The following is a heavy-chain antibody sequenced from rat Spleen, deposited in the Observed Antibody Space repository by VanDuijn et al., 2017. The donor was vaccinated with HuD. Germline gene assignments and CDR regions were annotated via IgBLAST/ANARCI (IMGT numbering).Heavy chain of an antibody. CDR1: GFSLTSYN. J-gene: IGHJ4*01. D-gene: IGHD1-4*01. Sequence: QVQLKESGPGLVQPSQTLSLTCTVSGFSLTSYNVHWVRQPTGKGLEWMGVIWTGGSTDYNSALKSRLSISRDTSKSQVFLKMNSLQTEDIATYYCAREDPGYVMDAWGQGASVTVSS. V-gene: IGHV2-30*01. CDR2: IWTGGST. CDR3: AREDPGYVMDA.